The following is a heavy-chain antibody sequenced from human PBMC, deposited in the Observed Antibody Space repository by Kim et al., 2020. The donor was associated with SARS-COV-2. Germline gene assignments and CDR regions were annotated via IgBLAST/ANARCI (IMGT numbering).Heavy chain of an antibody. CDR1: GGSVSSGSYY. V-gene: IGHV4-61*01. CDR3: ASTRYCSSTSCSYYYYYGMDD. D-gene: IGHD2-2*01. J-gene: IGHJ6*02. Sequence: SETLSLTCTVSGGSVSSGSYYWSWIRQPPGKGLEWIGYIYYSGSTNYNPSLKSRVTISVDTSKNQFSLKLSSVTAADTAVYYCASTRYCSSTSCSYYYYYGMDDWGQGTTVTVSS. CDR2: IYYSGST.